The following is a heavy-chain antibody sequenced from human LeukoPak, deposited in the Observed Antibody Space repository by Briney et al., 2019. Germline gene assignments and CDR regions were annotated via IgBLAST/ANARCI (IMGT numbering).Heavy chain of an antibody. V-gene: IGHV3-23*01. CDR1: GFTFSDYA. D-gene: IGHD5-12*01. CDR2: ISGSGGST. CDR3: AKVRKATESDY. J-gene: IGHJ4*02. Sequence: GGSLRLSCAASGFTFSDYAMSWVRQAPGKGLEWVSTISGSGGSTYYADSVKGRFTISRDNSKNTLYLQMNSLRAEDTAVYYCAKVRKATESDYWGQGTLVTVSS.